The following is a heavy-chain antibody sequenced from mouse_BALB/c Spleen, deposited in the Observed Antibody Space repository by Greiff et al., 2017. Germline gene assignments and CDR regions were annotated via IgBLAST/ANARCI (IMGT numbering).Heavy chain of an antibody. CDR1: GFTFNTYA. V-gene: IGHV10-3*03. Sequence: EVKLMESGGGLVQPKGSLKLSCAASGFTFNTYAMHWVCQAPGKGLEWVARIRSKSNNYATYYADSVKDRFTISRDDSQSMLYLQMNNLKTEDTAMYYCVREGHNYYAMDYWGQGTSVTVSS. CDR3: VREGHNYYAMDY. CDR2: IRSKSNNYAT. J-gene: IGHJ4*01. D-gene: IGHD6-1*01.